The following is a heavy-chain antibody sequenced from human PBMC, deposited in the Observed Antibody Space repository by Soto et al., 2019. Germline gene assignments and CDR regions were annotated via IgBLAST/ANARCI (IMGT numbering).Heavy chain of an antibody. CDR3: ANDMGSSWYFYY. Sequence: QVQLVESGGGVVQPGRSLRLSCAASGFTFSSYGMHWVRQAPGKGLEWVAVISYDGSNKYYADSVKGRFTISRDNSKNPLYLQMNSLRAEDTAVYYCANDMGSSWYFYYWGQGTLVTVSS. V-gene: IGHV3-30*18. CDR1: GFTFSSYG. CDR2: ISYDGSNK. J-gene: IGHJ4*02. D-gene: IGHD6-13*01.